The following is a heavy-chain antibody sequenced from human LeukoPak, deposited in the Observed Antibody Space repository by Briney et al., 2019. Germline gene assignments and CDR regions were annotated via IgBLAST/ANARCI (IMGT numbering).Heavy chain of an antibody. J-gene: IGHJ4*02. V-gene: IGHV4-39*07. D-gene: IGHD2-8*02. CDR2: IYYRGST. CDR1: GFTFSSYW. Sequence: PGGSLRLSCAASGFTFSSYWMSWVRQAPGKGLEWIGSIYYRGSTYYNPSLRSRVTMSVDTSKNQFSLKLSSVTAADTAVYYCARDLVADYWGLGTLVTVSS. CDR3: ARDLVADY.